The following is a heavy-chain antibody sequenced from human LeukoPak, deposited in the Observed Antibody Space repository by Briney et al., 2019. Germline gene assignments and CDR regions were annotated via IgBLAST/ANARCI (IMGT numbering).Heavy chain of an antibody. J-gene: IGHJ4*02. CDR3: ARGPPFVDTAMLGY. Sequence: GASVKVSCKASGYTFTSYGISWVRQAPGQGLEWMGWISAYNGNTNYAQKLQGRVTMTTDTSTSTAYMELRSLRSDDTAVYYCARGPPFVDTAMLGYWGQGTLVTVSS. V-gene: IGHV1-18*01. CDR2: ISAYNGNT. D-gene: IGHD5-18*01. CDR1: GYTFTSYG.